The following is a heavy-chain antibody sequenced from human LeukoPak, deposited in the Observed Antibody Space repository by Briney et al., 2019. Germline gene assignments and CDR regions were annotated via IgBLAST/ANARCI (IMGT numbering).Heavy chain of an antibody. D-gene: IGHD2-21*02. V-gene: IGHV4-34*01. J-gene: IGHJ4*02. Sequence: SETLSLTCAVYGGSLSGYYWSWIRQPPGKGLEWIGEINHSGSTNYNPSLKSRVTISVDTSKNQFSLKLSSVTAADTAVYYCARAPLYCGGDCYLPYFDYWGQGTLVTVSS. CDR1: GGSLSGYY. CDR3: ARAPLYCGGDCYLPYFDY. CDR2: INHSGST.